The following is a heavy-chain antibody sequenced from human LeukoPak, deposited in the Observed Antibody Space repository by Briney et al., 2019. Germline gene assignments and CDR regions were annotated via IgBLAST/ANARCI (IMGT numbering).Heavy chain of an antibody. V-gene: IGHV4-59*01. CDR1: GGSISSYY. D-gene: IGHD5-18*01. CDR3: ARTTEGGYSYGSFYYYYMDV. Sequence: SETLSLTCTVSGGSISSYYWSWIRQPPGKGLEWIGYIYYSGSTNYNPSLKSRVTISVDTSKNQFSLKLSSVTAADTAVYYCARTTEGGYSYGSFYYYYMDVWGKGATVTISS. J-gene: IGHJ6*03. CDR2: IYYSGST.